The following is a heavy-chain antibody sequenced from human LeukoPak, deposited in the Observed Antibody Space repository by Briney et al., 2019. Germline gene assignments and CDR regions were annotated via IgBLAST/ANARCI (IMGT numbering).Heavy chain of an antibody. CDR1: GGSFSGYY. CDR3: AITEDAFDI. Sequence: KPSETLSLTCAVYGGSFSGYYWSWIRQPPGKGLEWIGEINHSGSTNYNPSLKSRVTISVDTSKNQFSLKLSSVTAADTAVYYCAITEDAFDIWGQGTMVIVSS. V-gene: IGHV4-34*01. D-gene: IGHD1-14*01. CDR2: INHSGST. J-gene: IGHJ3*02.